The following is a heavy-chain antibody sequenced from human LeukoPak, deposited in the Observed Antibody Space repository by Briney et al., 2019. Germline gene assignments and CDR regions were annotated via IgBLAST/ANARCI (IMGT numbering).Heavy chain of an antibody. V-gene: IGHV3-21*01. CDR1: GFIFSSYW. J-gene: IGHJ4*02. Sequence: PGGSLRLSCATSGFIFSSYWMNWVRQAPGKGLEWVSSISNSNSYIYYADSVKGRFTISRDNAKNSLYLQMNSLRAEDTAMYYCTSGIYSYGLRDYWGQGTLVTVSS. CDR3: TSGIYSYGLRDY. D-gene: IGHD5-18*01. CDR2: ISNSNSYI.